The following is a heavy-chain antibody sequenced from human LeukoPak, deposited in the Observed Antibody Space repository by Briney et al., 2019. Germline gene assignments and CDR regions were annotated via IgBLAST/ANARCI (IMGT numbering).Heavy chain of an antibody. CDR1: GFTFTDAW. J-gene: IGHJ4*02. CDR3: ATGSWTSPFDY. CDR2: ILSKTDGGT. Sequence: PGESLRLSCAASGFTFTDAWMTWVRQAPGKGLEWVGRILSKTDGGTDYAAPVKGRFTISRDDSKNTLFLQVNSLKIEDTAVYYCATGSWTSPFDYWGQGTLVTVSS. V-gene: IGHV3-15*01. D-gene: IGHD3/OR15-3a*01.